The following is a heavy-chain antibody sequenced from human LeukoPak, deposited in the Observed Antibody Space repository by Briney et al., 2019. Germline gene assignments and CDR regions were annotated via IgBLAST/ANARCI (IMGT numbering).Heavy chain of an antibody. CDR2: INHSGGT. D-gene: IGHD3-16*02. J-gene: IGHJ4*02. Sequence: SETLSLTCTLYGGSFNDSYWTWIRQPPGKGREWIGEINHSGGTDYNPALRSRVTISVDPSKNQLSLQLRSMTAADTGVYYCARVSGIMISLGGVISYFDYWGQGTLVTVSS. V-gene: IGHV4-34*01. CDR1: GGSFNDSY. CDR3: ARVSGIMISLGGVISYFDY.